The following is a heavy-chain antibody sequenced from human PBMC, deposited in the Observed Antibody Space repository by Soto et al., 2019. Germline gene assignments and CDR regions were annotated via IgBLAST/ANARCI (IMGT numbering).Heavy chain of an antibody. J-gene: IGHJ6*02. Sequence: GGSLRLSCAASGFTFSSYGMHWVRQAPGKGLEWVAVILYDGSNKYYADSVKGRFTISRDNSKNTLYLQMNSLRAEDTAVYYCARDHRSYYDSSGYSPMDVWGQGTTVTVSS. V-gene: IGHV3-33*01. CDR1: GFTFSSYG. CDR2: ILYDGSNK. CDR3: ARDHRSYYDSSGYSPMDV. D-gene: IGHD3-22*01.